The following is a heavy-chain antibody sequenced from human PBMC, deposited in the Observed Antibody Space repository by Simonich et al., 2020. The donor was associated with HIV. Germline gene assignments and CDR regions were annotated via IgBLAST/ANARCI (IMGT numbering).Heavy chain of an antibody. D-gene: IGHD5-12*01. J-gene: IGHJ4*02. CDR3: AKVTPRGGYVFDY. V-gene: IGHV3-7*01. CDR2: LNEDGGEK. CDR1: GFTFSNYW. Sequence: KLMESGGGLVQPGGSLRLSCVGSGFTFSNYWMSWVRQVPGKGLGWVANLNEDGGEKYYVDSVKGRFTISRDNAKNSLYLQMNSLRAEDTAMYYCAKVTPRGGYVFDYWGQGTLVTVSS.